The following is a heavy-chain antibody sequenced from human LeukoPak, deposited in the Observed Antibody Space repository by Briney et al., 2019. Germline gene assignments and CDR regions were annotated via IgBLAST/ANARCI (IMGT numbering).Heavy chain of an antibody. D-gene: IGHD5-12*01. J-gene: IGHJ4*02. CDR3: ARGEVATILIFDY. V-gene: IGHV1-2*02. Sequence: ASVKVSCKASGYTFTGYYMHWVRQAPGQGLEWMGWINPNSGGTNYAQKFQGRVTMTRDTSISTAYMELSRLRSDDTAVYYCARGEVATILIFDYWGQGTLVTVSS. CDR1: GYTFTGYY. CDR2: INPNSGGT.